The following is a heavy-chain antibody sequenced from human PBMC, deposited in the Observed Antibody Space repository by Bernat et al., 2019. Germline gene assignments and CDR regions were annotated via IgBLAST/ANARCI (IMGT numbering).Heavy chain of an antibody. CDR1: GFTFISYS. V-gene: IGHV3-23*01. J-gene: IGHJ6*02. D-gene: IGHD6-13*01. CDR3: AKGRAAGRYYGMAV. Sequence: SGFTFISYSMSWVRQAPGKGLDWVSSISGSGGSTYYADSVKGRFTISRDNSKNRLYLQMNSLRAEDTAVYYCAKGRAAGRYYGMAVCG. CDR2: ISGSGGST.